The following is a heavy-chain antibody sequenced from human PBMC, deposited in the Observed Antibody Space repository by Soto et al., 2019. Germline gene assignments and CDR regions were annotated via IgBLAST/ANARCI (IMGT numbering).Heavy chain of an antibody. Sequence: GGSLRLSCAASGFTFSSYGMHWVRQAPGKGLEWVAVISYDGSNKYYADSVKGRFTISRDNSKNTLYLQMNSLRAEDTAVYYCVKDRRAYGGYVRSLRPLLPFVYWGQGTLVTVSS. V-gene: IGHV3-30*18. CDR3: VKDRRAYGGYVRSLRPLLPFVY. CDR2: ISYDGSNK. CDR1: GFTFSSYG. J-gene: IGHJ4*02. D-gene: IGHD5-12*01.